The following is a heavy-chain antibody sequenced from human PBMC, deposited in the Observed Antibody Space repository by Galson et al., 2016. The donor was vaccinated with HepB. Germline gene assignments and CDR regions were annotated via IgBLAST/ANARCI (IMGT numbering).Heavy chain of an antibody. V-gene: IGHV2-5*02. Sequence: PALVKPTQTLTLTCTFSGFSLSTGGVGVGWIRQPPGKALEWLAPIYWGDEKRHSPSLKSRLTSTKDTSTNQVVLIMTNMDPVDTATYYGAHRRAYDFWSGPPRFDPWGQGTLVSVSS. CDR3: AHRRAYDFWSGPPRFDP. D-gene: IGHD3-3*01. CDR1: GFSLSTGGVG. J-gene: IGHJ5*02. CDR2: IYWGDEK.